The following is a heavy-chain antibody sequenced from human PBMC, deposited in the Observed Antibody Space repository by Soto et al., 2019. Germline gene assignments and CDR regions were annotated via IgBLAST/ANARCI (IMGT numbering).Heavy chain of an antibody. J-gene: IGHJ6*02. CDR1: GYSFTSYW. D-gene: IGHD3-9*01. Sequence: PGESLKISCKGSGYSFTSYWIGWVRQMPGKGLEWMGIIYPGDSDTRYSPSFQGQVTISADKSISTAYLQWSSLKASDTAMYYCASSVLNGYPLAPSGGMDVWGQGTTVTVSS. CDR2: IYPGDSDT. V-gene: IGHV5-51*01. CDR3: ASSVLNGYPLAPSGGMDV.